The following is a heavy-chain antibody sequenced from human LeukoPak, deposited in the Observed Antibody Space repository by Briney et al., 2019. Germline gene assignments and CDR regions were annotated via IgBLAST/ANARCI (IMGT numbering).Heavy chain of an antibody. D-gene: IGHD6-13*01. CDR1: GFTFSSYG. CDR2: LTGSGGST. Sequence: GGSLRLSCAASGFTFSSYGMSWVRQAPGKGLEWVSALTGSGGSTYYADSVKGRFTISRDNSKNTLYLQMNSLRAEDTAVYYCATGNFYYYYMDVWGKGTTVTISS. J-gene: IGHJ6*03. V-gene: IGHV3-23*01. CDR3: ATGNFYYYYMDV.